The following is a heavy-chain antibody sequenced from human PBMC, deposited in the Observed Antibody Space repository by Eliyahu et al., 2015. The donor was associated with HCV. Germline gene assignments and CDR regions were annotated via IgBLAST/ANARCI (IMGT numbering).Heavy chain of an antibody. CDR3: ASGVGSSPLNHYYYAMDV. CDR2: IYNDGRT. J-gene: IGHJ6*02. Sequence: EVQLXESGGGLIQPGGSLRLSCAASGFTVSSXYMSWVRQAPGKGLEWVSVIYNDGRTNYADSVKGRFTISRDNFKNMLFLQMNSLRAEDTAVYYCASGVGSSPLNHYYYAMDVWGQGTTVSVSS. D-gene: IGHD6-6*01. CDR1: GFTVSSXY. V-gene: IGHV3-53*01.